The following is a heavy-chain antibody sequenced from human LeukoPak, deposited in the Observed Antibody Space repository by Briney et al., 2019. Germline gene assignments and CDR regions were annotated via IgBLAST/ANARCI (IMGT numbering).Heavy chain of an antibody. D-gene: IGHD6-6*01. V-gene: IGHV1-2*02. J-gene: IGHJ6*03. CDR1: GYTFTGYY. CDR2: INPNSGGT. CDR3: ARGHPFEYSSSSGWGGLYYMDV. Sequence: ASVKVSCKASGYTFTGYYMHWVRQAPGQGLEWMGWINPNSGGTNYAQKFQGRVTMTRDTSISTAYMELSRLRSDDTAVYYCARGHPFEYSSSSGWGGLYYMDVWGKGTTVTVSS.